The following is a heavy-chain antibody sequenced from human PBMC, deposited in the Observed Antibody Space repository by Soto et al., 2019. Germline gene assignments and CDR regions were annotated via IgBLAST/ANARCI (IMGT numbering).Heavy chain of an antibody. D-gene: IGHD3-9*01. CDR2: ISSSSSYI. Sequence: GGSLRLSCAASGSTFSSYSMNWVRQAPGKGLEWVSSISSSSSYIYYADSVKGRFTISRDNAKNSLYLQMNSLRAEDTAVYYCARDYPPYYDILTGYYYYFGMDVWGQGTTVTVSS. J-gene: IGHJ6*02. CDR1: GSTFSSYS. CDR3: ARDYPPYYDILTGYYYYFGMDV. V-gene: IGHV3-21*01.